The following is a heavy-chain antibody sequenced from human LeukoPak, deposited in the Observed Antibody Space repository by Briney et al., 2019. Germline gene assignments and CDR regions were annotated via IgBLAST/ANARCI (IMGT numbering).Heavy chain of an antibody. J-gene: IGHJ6*02. V-gene: IGHV4-34*01. CDR3: ARGRAPHYDFWSGYLDYYYGMDV. CDR1: GGSLSGYY. Sequence: PSETLSLTCAVYGGSLSGYYWSWIRQPPGKGLEWIGEINHSGSTNYNPSLKSRVTISVDTSKNQFSLKLSSVTAADTAVYYCARGRAPHYDFWSGYLDYYYGMDVWGQGTTVTVSS. D-gene: IGHD3-3*01. CDR2: INHSGST.